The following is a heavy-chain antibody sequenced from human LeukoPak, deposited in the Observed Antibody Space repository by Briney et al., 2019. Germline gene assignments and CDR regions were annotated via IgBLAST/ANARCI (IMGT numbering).Heavy chain of an antibody. CDR2: MFYSGST. J-gene: IGHJ4*02. V-gene: IGHV4-59*08. CDR1: GDSISSYY. Sequence: SETLSLTCTVSGDSISSYYWSWIRQPPGKGLEWIGYMFYSGSTSYNPSLKSRVTISVDTSKNQFSLKLNSVTAADTAVYYCARCASGSIDYWGQGTLVTVSS. D-gene: IGHD5-12*01. CDR3: ARCASGSIDY.